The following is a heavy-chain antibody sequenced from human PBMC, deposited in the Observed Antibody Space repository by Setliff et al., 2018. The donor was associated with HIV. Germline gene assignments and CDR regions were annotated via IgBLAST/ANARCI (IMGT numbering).Heavy chain of an antibody. CDR1: GFTFSSHG. CDR3: AKPVVHHYYYMDV. CDR2: IRYDRSEK. D-gene: IGHD3-16*02. J-gene: IGHJ6*03. Sequence: GGSLRLSCAASGFTFSSHGMHWVRQAPGKGLEWVAYIRYDRSEKHYADSVKGRFTISRDNSQNTLYLQMNSLRPEDTAVYYCAKPVVHHYYYMDVWGKGTTVTVSS. V-gene: IGHV3-30*02.